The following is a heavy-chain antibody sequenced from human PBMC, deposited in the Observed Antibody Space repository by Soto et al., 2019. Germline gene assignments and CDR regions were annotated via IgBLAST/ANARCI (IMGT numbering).Heavy chain of an antibody. J-gene: IGHJ3*02. Sequence: PGGSLRLSCAASGFTFSSYGMHWVRQAPGKGLEWVAVISYDGSNKYYADSVKGRFTISRDNSKNTLYLQMNSLRAEDTALYYCAKDTDNCSSTSCYAGGAFDIWGQGTMVTVSS. CDR2: ISYDGSNK. V-gene: IGHV3-30*18. CDR3: AKDTDNCSSTSCYAGGAFDI. D-gene: IGHD2-2*01. CDR1: GFTFSSYG.